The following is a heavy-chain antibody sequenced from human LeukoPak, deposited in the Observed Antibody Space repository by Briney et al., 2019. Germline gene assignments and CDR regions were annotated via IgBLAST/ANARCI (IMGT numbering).Heavy chain of an antibody. D-gene: IGHD2-21*01. Sequence: SEILSVTCSVSGGSISRSSVYWGWIRQSAGEGLEWIGSIYYDGSTYYNPSLKSRVTISMDTSKNQFSLNLSSVTTADTAVYYCAREYGAAIPYYYMDVWGKGTTVTVSS. J-gene: IGHJ6*03. V-gene: IGHV4-39*07. CDR2: IYYDGST. CDR1: GGSISRSSVY. CDR3: AREYGAAIPYYYMDV.